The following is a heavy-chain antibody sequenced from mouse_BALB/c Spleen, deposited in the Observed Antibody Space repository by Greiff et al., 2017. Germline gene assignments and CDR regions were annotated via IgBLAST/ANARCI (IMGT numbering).Heavy chain of an antibody. CDR1: GYAFSSSW. CDR3: AREYDYDLFAY. V-gene: IGHV1-82*01. Sequence: VQLQQSGPELVKPGASVKISCKASGYAFSSSWMNWVKQRPGQGLEWIGRIYPGDGDTNYNGKFKGKATLTADKSSSTAYMQLSSLTSVDSAVYFCAREYDYDLFAYWGQGTLVTVSA. J-gene: IGHJ3*01. D-gene: IGHD2-4*01. CDR2: IYPGDGDT.